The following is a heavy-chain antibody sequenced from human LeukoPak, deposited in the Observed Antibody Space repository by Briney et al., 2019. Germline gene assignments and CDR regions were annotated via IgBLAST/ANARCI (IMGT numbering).Heavy chain of an antibody. Sequence: TGGSLRLSCAASGFTFTSYWMHWVRQAPGKGLEWVANIKEDGSAGYYVDSVKGRFTISRDNAKNSLYLHMNSLRAEDTAVYYCARIGVTPTVLSAYDIWGQGTMVTVSS. J-gene: IGHJ3*02. V-gene: IGHV3-7*05. CDR2: IKEDGSAG. CDR3: ARIGVTPTVLSAYDI. CDR1: GFTFTSYW. D-gene: IGHD2-21*02.